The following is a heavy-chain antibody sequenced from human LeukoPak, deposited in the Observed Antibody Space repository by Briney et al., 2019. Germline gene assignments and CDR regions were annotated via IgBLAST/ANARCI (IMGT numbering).Heavy chain of an antibody. CDR1: WLSFSTSGVG. CDR2: IYYNDDK. Sequence: KESGPTLVNPTQTLTLTCTFSWLSFSTSGVGVGWIRQPPGKALEWLAVIYYNDDKRYSPSLKSRLTITKDTSKNQVDLTMTNMDPVDTATYYCARTVRETGFDYWGQGTLVTVSS. V-gene: IGHV2-5*01. D-gene: IGHD1-1*01. J-gene: IGHJ4*02. CDR3: ARTVRETGFDY.